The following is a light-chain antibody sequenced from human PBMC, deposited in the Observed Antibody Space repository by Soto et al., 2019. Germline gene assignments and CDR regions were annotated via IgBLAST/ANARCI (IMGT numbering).Light chain of an antibody. Sequence: QSVLTQPASVSGSPGRSITISCTGTSSDVGGYNYVSWYQQHPGKAPKLMIYDVSNRPSGVSNRFSGSKSGNTASLTISGLQADDDADYDCSSYTSSSTDVFGTGTNVTDL. J-gene: IGLJ1*01. V-gene: IGLV2-14*01. CDR1: SSDVGGYNY. CDR2: DVS. CDR3: SSYTSSSTDV.